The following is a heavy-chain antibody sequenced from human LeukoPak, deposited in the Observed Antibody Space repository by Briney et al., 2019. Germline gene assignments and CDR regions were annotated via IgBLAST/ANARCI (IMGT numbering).Heavy chain of an antibody. CDR3: ARATYYYDSSGHYNGAFDI. CDR1: GGSISSGGYY. CDR2: IYYSGST. J-gene: IGHJ3*02. Sequence: SETLSLTCTVSGGSISSGGYYWSWIRQHPGKGLEWIGYIYYSGSTYYNPSLKSRVTISVDTSKNQFSLKLSSVTAADTAVYYCARATYYYDSSGHYNGAFDIWGQGTIVTVSS. V-gene: IGHV4-31*03. D-gene: IGHD3-22*01.